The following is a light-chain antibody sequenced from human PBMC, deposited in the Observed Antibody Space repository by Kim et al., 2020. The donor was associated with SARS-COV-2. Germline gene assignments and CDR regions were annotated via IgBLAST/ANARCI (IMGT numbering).Light chain of an antibody. CDR3: QAWDSSTVV. J-gene: IGLJ2*01. CDR1: KLGDKY. V-gene: IGLV3-1*01. Sequence: GPPGQTASISCSVDKLGDKYACWYQQKPGQSPVLVIYQDSKRPSGIPARFSGSNSGNTATLTISGTQAMDEADYYCQAWDSSTVVFGGGTQLTVL. CDR2: QDS.